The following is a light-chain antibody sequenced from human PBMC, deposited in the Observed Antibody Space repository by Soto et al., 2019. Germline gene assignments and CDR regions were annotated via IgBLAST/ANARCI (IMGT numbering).Light chain of an antibody. Sequence: EIVLTQSPATLSLSPGERATLSCRASQTFSSHLAWYQQKPGQAPRLLIYDASKRATGIPARFSGRGSGTDFALTISSLAPEDFAVYYCQQLSNWPPVITFGQGTRLEIK. V-gene: IGKV3-11*01. CDR3: QQLSNWPPVIT. J-gene: IGKJ5*01. CDR1: QTFSSH. CDR2: DAS.